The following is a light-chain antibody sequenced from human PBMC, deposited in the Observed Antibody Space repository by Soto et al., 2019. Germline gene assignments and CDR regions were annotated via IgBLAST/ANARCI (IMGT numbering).Light chain of an antibody. Sequence: EIVLTQSPGTLSLSPGERATLSCRASQSVSSSYLAWYQQKPGQAPRLLIYGASSSATGIPDRFSGSGSGTDFTLTISRLEPEDFAMYYCQQYATTPITFGQGTRLEIK. CDR1: QSVSSSY. CDR2: GAS. CDR3: QQYATTPIT. V-gene: IGKV3-20*01. J-gene: IGKJ5*01.